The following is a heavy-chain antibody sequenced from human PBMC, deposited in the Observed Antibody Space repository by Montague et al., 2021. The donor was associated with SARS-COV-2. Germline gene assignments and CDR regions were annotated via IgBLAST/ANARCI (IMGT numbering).Heavy chain of an antibody. D-gene: IGHD3-16*01. J-gene: IGHJ6*01. Sequence: SETLSLTCAVSGGSFSGYYWSWIRQPPGKGLEWIGEIIHSGSTNYNPSLKSRVTISVDTSKNQFSLKLSSVTAADTAVYYCARGGTDTTFYYYYYGMDVWGPGTTGTAS. CDR3: ARGGTDTTFYYYYYGMDV. CDR2: IIHSGST. CDR1: GGSFSGYY. V-gene: IGHV4-34*01.